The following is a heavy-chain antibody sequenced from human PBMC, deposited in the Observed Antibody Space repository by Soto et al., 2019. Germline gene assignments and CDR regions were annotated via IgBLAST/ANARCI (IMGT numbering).Heavy chain of an antibody. CDR3: ASHLGSGYDYSPKLDY. D-gene: IGHD5-12*01. Sequence: GGSLRLSCAASGFTFSSYAMSWVRQAPGKGLEWVSAISGSGGSTYYADSVKGRFTISRDNSKNTLYLQMNSLRAEDTAVYYCASHLGSGYDYSPKLDYWGQGTLVTVSS. V-gene: IGHV3-23*01. J-gene: IGHJ4*02. CDR2: ISGSGGST. CDR1: GFTFSSYA.